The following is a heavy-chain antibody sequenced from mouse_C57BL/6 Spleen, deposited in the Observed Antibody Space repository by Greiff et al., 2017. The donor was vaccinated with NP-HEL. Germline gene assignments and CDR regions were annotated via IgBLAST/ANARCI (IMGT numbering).Heavy chain of an antibody. D-gene: IGHD1-1*01. CDR1: GYAFSSSW. CDR3: ARGTTVVNYFDY. Sequence: VKLMESGPELVKPGASVKISCKASGYAFSSSWMNWVKQRPGKGLEWIGRIYPGDGDTNYNGKFKGKATLTADKSSSTAYMQLSSRTSEDSAVYFCARGTTVVNYFDYWGQGTTLTVSS. J-gene: IGHJ2*01. V-gene: IGHV1-82*01. CDR2: IYPGDGDT.